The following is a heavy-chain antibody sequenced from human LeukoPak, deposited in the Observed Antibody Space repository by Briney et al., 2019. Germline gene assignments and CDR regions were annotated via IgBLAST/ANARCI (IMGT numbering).Heavy chain of an antibody. CDR3: ARGGVGATPHYFDY. D-gene: IGHD1-26*01. CDR1: GGSFSGYY. CDR2: INHSGST. J-gene: IGHJ4*02. V-gene: IGHV4-34*01. Sequence: SETLSLTCAVYGGSFSGYYWSWIRQPPGKGLEWIGEINHSGSTNYNPSLKSRVTISVDTSKNQFSLKLSSVTAADTAVYYCARGGVGATPHYFDYWGQGTLVTVSS.